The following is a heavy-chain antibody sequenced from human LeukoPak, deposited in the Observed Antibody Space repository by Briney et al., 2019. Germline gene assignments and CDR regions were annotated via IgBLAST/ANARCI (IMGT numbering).Heavy chain of an antibody. CDR3: ARGSSGWYVGNFDY. CDR1: GYTFISYG. CDR2: ISAYNGNT. V-gene: IGHV1-18*01. Sequence: ASVKVSCKASGYTFISYGISWVRQARGQGLEWMGWISAYNGNTNYAQKLQGRVTMTTDTSTSTAYMELRSLRSDDTAVYYCARGSSGWYVGNFDYWGQGTLVTVSS. J-gene: IGHJ4*02. D-gene: IGHD6-19*01.